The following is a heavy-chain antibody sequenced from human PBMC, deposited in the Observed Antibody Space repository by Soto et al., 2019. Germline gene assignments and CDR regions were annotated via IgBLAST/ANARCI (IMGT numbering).Heavy chain of an antibody. CDR1: GFTFSSYG. CDR3: AKDGSIAAAGREVDY. V-gene: IGHV3-30*18. J-gene: IGHJ4*02. CDR2: ISYDGSNK. Sequence: QVQLVESGGGVVQPGRSLRLSCAASGFTFSSYGMHWVRQAPGKGLEWVAVISYDGSNKYYADSVKGRFTISRDNSKNTLYLQMNSLRAEDTAVYYCAKDGSIAAAGREVDYWGQGTLVTVSS. D-gene: IGHD6-13*01.